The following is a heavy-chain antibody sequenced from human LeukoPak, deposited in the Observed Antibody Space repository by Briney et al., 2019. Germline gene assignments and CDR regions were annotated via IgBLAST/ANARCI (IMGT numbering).Heavy chain of an antibody. J-gene: IGHJ4*02. CDR3: ARGPVVISYFDY. Sequence: SETLSLTCTVSGGSISSSSYYWGWIRQPPGKGLEWIGSIYYSGSTYYNPSLKSRVTISVDTSKNQFSLKLSSVTAADTAVYYCARGPVVISYFDYWGQGTLVTVSS. CDR2: IYYSGST. V-gene: IGHV4-39*07. CDR1: GGSISSSSYY. D-gene: IGHD4-23*01.